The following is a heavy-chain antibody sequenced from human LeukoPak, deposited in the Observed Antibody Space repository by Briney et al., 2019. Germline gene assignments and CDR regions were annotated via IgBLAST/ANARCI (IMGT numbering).Heavy chain of an antibody. D-gene: IGHD6-19*01. Sequence: SETLSLTCAVYGGSFSGYYWSWIRQPPGKGLEWIGEINHSGSTNYNPSLKSRVTISVDTSKNQFSLKLSSVTAADTAVYYCASTVEEGLSWFDPWGQGTLVTVSS. CDR3: ASTVEEGLSWFDP. CDR1: GGSFSGYY. CDR2: INHSGST. V-gene: IGHV4-34*01. J-gene: IGHJ5*02.